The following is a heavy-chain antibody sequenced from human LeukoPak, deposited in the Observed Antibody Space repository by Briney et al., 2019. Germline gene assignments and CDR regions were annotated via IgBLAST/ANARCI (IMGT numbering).Heavy chain of an antibody. CDR2: ISTSGNTR. V-gene: IGHV3-48*03. CDR3: ARGLSGTTSYYFDY. J-gene: IGHJ4*02. Sequence: GGSLRLSCAASGFTFSSYEMNWVRQAPGKGLEWVSYISTSGNTRYYADSVKGRFTISRDNAKNSLYLQMNSLRVEDTAVYYCARGLSGTTSYYFDYWGQGTLVTVSS. D-gene: IGHD1-7*01. CDR1: GFTFSSYE.